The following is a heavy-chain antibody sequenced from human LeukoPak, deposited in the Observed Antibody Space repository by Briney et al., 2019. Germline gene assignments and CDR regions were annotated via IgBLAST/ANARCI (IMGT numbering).Heavy chain of an antibody. CDR2: ISSSSSTV. Sequence: GGSLRLSCAASGFTFSSYSMNWVRQAPGKGLEWVSYISSSSSTVYYADSVKGRFTISRDNAKNSLYLQMNSLRAEDTAVYYCARGAVRDGYNNDYWGQGTLVTVSS. CDR3: ARGAVRDGYNNDY. D-gene: IGHD5-12*01. V-gene: IGHV3-48*01. CDR1: GFTFSSYS. J-gene: IGHJ4*02.